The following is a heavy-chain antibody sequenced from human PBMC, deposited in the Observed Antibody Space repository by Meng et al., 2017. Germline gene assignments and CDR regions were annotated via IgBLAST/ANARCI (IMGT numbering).Heavy chain of an antibody. CDR1: GGSFSGYY. V-gene: IGHV4-34*01. Sequence: GSLRLSCAVYGGSFSGYYWSWIRQPPGKGLEWIGEINHSGSTNYNPSLKSRVTISVDTSKNQFSLKRSSVTAADTAVYYCARAGRRALRYFDYWGEGSLVTVSS. CDR3: ARAGRRALRYFDY. J-gene: IGHJ4*02. CDR2: INHSGST.